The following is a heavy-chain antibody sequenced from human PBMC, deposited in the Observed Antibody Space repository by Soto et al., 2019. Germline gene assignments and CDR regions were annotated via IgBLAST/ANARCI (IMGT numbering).Heavy chain of an antibody. V-gene: IGHV3-30*04. CDR3: AREKEQVVPFDY. D-gene: IGHD6-6*01. Sequence: QVQLVESGGGVVQPGRSLRLSCAASGFTFSSCAMHWVRQAPGKGLEWVAVISYDGRNKYYADSVKDRFTISRDNSKNMLYLQMNSLRPEDTAMYYCAREKEQVVPFDYWGQGTLVTVSS. CDR2: ISYDGRNK. CDR1: GFTFSSCA. J-gene: IGHJ4*02.